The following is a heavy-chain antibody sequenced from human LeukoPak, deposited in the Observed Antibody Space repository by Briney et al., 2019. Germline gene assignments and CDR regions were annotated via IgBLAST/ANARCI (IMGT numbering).Heavy chain of an antibody. CDR3: AKASKGSSWYPVDY. Sequence: PGGSLRLSCAASGFTVSSNYMSWVRQAPGKGLEWVSVIYSGGSTYYADSVKGRFTISRDNAKNSLYLQMNSLRAEDTALYYCAKASKGSSWYPVDYWGQGTLVTVSS. CDR2: IYSGGST. CDR1: GFTVSSNY. D-gene: IGHD6-13*01. J-gene: IGHJ4*02. V-gene: IGHV3-53*05.